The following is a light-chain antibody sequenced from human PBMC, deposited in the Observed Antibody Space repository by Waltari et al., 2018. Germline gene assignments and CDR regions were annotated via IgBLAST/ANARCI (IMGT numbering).Light chain of an antibody. CDR2: AAS. V-gene: IGKV1-9*01. CDR1: QGISGY. J-gene: IGKJ4*01. CDR3: QHVYSYPVT. Sequence: DIHLTQSQSFLSASVGDRVTFTCRASQGISGYLAWYQQKPNKAPRLLIDAASTLQSGVPSRFSGGKSGTEFTLTISSLQPEDFATYFCQHVYSYPVTFGGGTTVDI.